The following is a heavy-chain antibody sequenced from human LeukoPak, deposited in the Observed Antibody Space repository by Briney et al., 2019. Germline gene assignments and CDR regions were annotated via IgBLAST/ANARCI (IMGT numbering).Heavy chain of an antibody. CDR2: INPNSGGT. CDR1: GYTFTGYY. D-gene: IGHD2-2*01. Sequence: ASVNVSCKASGYTFTGYYMYWVRQAPGQGLEWMGWINPNSGGTNYAQKFQGRVTMTRDTSISTAYMELSRLRSDDTAVYYCARADQLLLPIWFDPWGQGTLVTVSS. CDR3: ARADQLLLPIWFDP. J-gene: IGHJ5*02. V-gene: IGHV1-2*02.